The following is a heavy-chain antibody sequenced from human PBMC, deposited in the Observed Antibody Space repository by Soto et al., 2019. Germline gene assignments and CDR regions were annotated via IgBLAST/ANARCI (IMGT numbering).Heavy chain of an antibody. CDR1: RFSFNTFA. CDR3: GRNVIFVRGVPDEY. J-gene: IGHJ4*02. CDR2: INGGGENT. V-gene: IGHV3-23*01. Sequence: EVQLLESGGGLVQPGGSLRLSCVTSRFSFNTFAMSWVRQAPGKGLEWVSAINGGGENTYYADSVKGRFTISRDNSKNTLYLQMDSLRAEDTAVYYCGRNVIFVRGVPDEYWGQGTPVTVSS. D-gene: IGHD3-10*02.